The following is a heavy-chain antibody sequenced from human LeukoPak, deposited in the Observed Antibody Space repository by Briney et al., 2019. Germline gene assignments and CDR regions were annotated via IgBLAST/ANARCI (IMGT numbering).Heavy chain of an antibody. J-gene: IGHJ5*02. CDR3: ARDRFLEWLGTWFDP. D-gene: IGHD3-3*01. Sequence: SETLSLTCTVSGGSISSYYWSWIRQPAGKGLEWIGRIYTSGSTNYNPSLKSRVTMSVDTSKNQLSLKLSSVTAADTAVYYCARDRFLEWLGTWFDPWGQGTLVTVSS. CDR2: IYTSGST. CDR1: GGSISSYY. V-gene: IGHV4-4*07.